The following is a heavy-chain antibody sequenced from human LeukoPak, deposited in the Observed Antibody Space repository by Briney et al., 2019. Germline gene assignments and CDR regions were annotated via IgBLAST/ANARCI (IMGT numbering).Heavy chain of an antibody. V-gene: IGHV4-59*01. CDR1: GGSISSYY. CDR3: ATNTHSLREFDY. J-gene: IGHJ4*02. D-gene: IGHD4-11*01. Sequence: PSETLSLTCTVSGGSISSYYWSWIRQPPGKGLEWIGYIYYSGSTNYNPSLKSRVTISVDTSKNQFSLKLSSVTAADTAVYYCATNTHSLREFDYWGQGTLVTVSS. CDR2: IYYSGST.